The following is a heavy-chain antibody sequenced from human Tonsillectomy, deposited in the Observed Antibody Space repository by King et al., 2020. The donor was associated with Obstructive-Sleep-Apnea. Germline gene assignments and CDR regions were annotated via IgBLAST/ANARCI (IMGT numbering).Heavy chain of an antibody. D-gene: IGHD3-10*01. J-gene: IGHJ3*02. V-gene: IGHV4-59*08. CDR3: ARDMVRGVIGAFDI. Sequence: HVQLQESGPGLVKPSETLSLTCTVSGGSISSYYWSWIRQPPGKGLEWIGYIYDRGSTNYNPSLKSRVIVSVDTSKNQFSLKLNSVTAADTAVYYCARDMVRGVIGAFDIWGQGTMVTVSS. CDR1: GGSISSYY. CDR2: IYDRGST.